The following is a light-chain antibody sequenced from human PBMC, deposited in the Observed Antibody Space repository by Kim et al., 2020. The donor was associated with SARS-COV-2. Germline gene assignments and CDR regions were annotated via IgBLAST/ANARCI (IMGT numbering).Light chain of an antibody. CDR2: DVS. V-gene: IGLV2-14*03. CDR1: SSDVGAYNY. J-gene: IGLJ3*02. CDR3: SSYPRL. Sequence: SPGQSVTRPCTGPSSDVGAYNYVSWYQQHPGKAPKLIIHDVSQRPSGVSNRFSGSKSGNTASLTISGLQAEDETNYYCSSYPRLFGGGTQLTVL.